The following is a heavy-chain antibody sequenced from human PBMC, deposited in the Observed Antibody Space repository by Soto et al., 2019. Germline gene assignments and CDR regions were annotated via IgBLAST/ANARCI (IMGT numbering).Heavy chain of an antibody. J-gene: IGHJ4*02. CDR3: ATSLKPPNYDFWSGYYI. D-gene: IGHD3-3*01. Sequence: ASVKVSCKASGYTFTSYAISWVRQVPGQGLEWMGWISAYNGNTNYAQKFQGRVTMTADTSTSTAYMELRSLRSDDTAVYYCATSLKPPNYDFWSGYYIWGQGTLVTVSS. CDR2: ISAYNGNT. CDR1: GYTFTSYA. V-gene: IGHV1-18*01.